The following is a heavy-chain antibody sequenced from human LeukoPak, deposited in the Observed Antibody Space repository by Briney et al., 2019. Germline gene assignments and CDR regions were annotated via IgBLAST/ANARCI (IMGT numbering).Heavy chain of an antibody. CDR1: GGAFSSNA. J-gene: IGHJ3*02. CDR3: ATSGSSRSAFDI. Sequence: ASVKVSCKASGGAFSSNAITWVRQAPGQGLEWMGRIIPLFRSADYAQKSQGRATLTTDESMTTAYMELSSLRSEDTAVYYCATSGSSRSAFDIWGQGTMVTVSS. D-gene: IGHD3-10*01. V-gene: IGHV1-69*05. CDR2: IIPLFRSA.